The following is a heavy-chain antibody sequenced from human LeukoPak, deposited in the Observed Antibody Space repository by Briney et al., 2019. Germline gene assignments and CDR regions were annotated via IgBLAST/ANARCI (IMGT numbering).Heavy chain of an antibody. CDR1: GFTVSSNF. J-gene: IGHJ3*02. CDR2: IYSGGST. Sequence: GGSLRLSCAASGFTVSSNFMTWVRQAPGKGLEWVSVIYSGGSTYYAESVKGRFTISRDNSKNTLYPQMNSLRAEDTAVYYCARDREVGDGIDSFDIWGQGTMVTVSS. D-gene: IGHD1-26*01. CDR3: ARDREVGDGIDSFDI. V-gene: IGHV3-66*01.